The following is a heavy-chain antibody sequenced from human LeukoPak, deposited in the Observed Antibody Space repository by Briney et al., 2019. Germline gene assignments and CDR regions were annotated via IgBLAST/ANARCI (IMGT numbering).Heavy chain of an antibody. J-gene: IGHJ3*02. CDR1: GFTFSSLW. CDR3: ARDFRSRSSRWIPRETDAFDI. Sequence: GGSLRLSCAASGFTFSSLWMGWVRQAPGKGLEWVANIKQDGSEKYYVDSVKGRFTISRDNAKNSLYLQMNSLRAEDTAVYYCARDFRSRSSRWIPRETDAFDIWGQGTIVTVSS. V-gene: IGHV3-7*01. CDR2: IKQDGSEK. D-gene: IGHD6-13*01.